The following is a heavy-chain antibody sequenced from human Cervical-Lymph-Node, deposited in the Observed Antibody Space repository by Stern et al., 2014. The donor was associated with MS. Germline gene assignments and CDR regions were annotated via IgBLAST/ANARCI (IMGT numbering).Heavy chain of an antibody. D-gene: IGHD4-23*01. Sequence: VQLVESGGGLVKPRGSLRLSCAVSGFTFNTYTMNWIRQAPGKGLEWVSSISSTSAYIYYADSVKGRFAISRDNAKNSLYLQMDSLRAEDTAVYYCARTYTVVTGFDYWGQGTLVTVSS. CDR1: GFTFNTYT. V-gene: IGHV3-21*01. J-gene: IGHJ4*02. CDR2: ISSTSAYI. CDR3: ARTYTVVTGFDY.